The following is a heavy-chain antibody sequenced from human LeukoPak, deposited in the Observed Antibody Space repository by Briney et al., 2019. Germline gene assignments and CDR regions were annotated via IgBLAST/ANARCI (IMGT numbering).Heavy chain of an antibody. CDR2: IYTSGST. CDR1: GDYISNYY. J-gene: IGHJ4*02. Sequence: SETLSLTCTVSGDYISNYYWSWIRQPAGKGLEWIGRIYTSGSTDYNPSLKSRVTISLDKSKNQFSLKLSSVSAADTAVYYCARDREDRATYGIGYWGQGTLVTVSS. D-gene: IGHD4-17*01. V-gene: IGHV4-4*07. CDR3: ARDREDRATYGIGY.